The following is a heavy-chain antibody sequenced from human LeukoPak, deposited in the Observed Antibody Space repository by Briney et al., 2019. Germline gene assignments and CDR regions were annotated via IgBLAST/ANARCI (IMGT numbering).Heavy chain of an antibody. CDR1: GFTFSGYW. CDR3: ARVSGLDAFDI. J-gene: IGHJ3*02. V-gene: IGHV3-74*01. CDR2: INSDGSST. Sequence: GGSLRLSCAASGFTFSGYWMHWVRQAPGKGLVWVSRINSDGSSTSYADSVKGRFTISRDNAKNTLYLQMNSLRAEDTAVYYCARVSGLDAFDIWGQGTMVTVSS. D-gene: IGHD3-10*01.